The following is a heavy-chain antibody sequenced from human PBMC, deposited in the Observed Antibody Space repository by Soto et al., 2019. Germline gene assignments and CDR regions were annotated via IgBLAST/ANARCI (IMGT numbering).Heavy chain of an antibody. CDR3: TRDRGGNFYGGFDY. Sequence: EVQLVESGGGLVQPGGSLRLSCAASGFTFNNYWMHWVRQAPGKGLVWVSRINIEGSTTDYADSVRGRFASSRDNAKNTLYLQINSLRDEDTAVYYCTRDRGGNFYGGFDYWGRGTLVTVSP. CDR2: INIEGSTT. CDR1: GFTFNNYW. D-gene: IGHD1-26*01. V-gene: IGHV3-74*01. J-gene: IGHJ4*02.